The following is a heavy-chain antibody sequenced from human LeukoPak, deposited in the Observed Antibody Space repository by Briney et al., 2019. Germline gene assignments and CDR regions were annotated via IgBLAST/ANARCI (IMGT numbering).Heavy chain of an antibody. Sequence: GGSLRLSCATSRFTFSSYAMHWVRQAPGKGLEWVAVISYDGSDKYYADSVKGRFTISRDNSKNTLYLQMNSLRAEDTAVYYCARDPRSSYYFDYWGQGTLVTVSS. CDR3: ARDPRSSYYFDY. V-gene: IGHV3-30*04. D-gene: IGHD6-6*01. J-gene: IGHJ4*02. CDR1: RFTFSSYA. CDR2: ISYDGSDK.